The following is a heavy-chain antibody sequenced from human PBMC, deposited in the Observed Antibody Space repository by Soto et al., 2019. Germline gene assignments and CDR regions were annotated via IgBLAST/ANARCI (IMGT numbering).Heavy chain of an antibody. J-gene: IGHJ6*02. CDR2: ISYDGSNK. Sequence: QVQLVESGGGVVQPGRSLRLSCAASGFTFSSYAMHWVRQAPGKGLEWVAVISYDGSNKYYADSVKGRFTISRDNSKNTLYLQMNSLRAEDTAVYYCARTGASSGSAYYYYGMDVWGQGTTVTVSS. D-gene: IGHD3-22*01. CDR3: ARTGASSGSAYYYYGMDV. V-gene: IGHV3-30-3*01. CDR1: GFTFSSYA.